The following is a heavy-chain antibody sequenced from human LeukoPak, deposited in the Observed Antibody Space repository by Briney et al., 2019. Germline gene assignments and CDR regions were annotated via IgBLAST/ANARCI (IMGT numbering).Heavy chain of an antibody. CDR3: ARDPNYYFEQ. J-gene: IGHJ4*02. V-gene: IGHV1-3*04. CDR1: GNTFTSYV. Sequence: GASVKVSCKTSGNTFTSYVIHWVRQAPGQRLEWMGWINTGNLNTKYSQKFQGRITITRDTSASTVYTELSSLRSEDTAVYYCARDPNYYFEQWGQGTLVTVSS. CDR2: INTGNLNT. D-gene: IGHD4/OR15-4a*01.